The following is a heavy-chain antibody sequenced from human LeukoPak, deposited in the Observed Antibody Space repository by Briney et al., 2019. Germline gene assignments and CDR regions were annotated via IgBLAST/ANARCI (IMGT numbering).Heavy chain of an antibody. D-gene: IGHD6-19*01. Sequence: GESLKISCKGSGYSFTSYWIGWVRQMPGKGLEWMGIIYPGDFDTRYSPSFQGQVTISADKSISTAYLQWSSLKASDTAMYYCARPWRSGWFYGRIDYWGQGTLVTVSS. CDR2: IYPGDFDT. CDR3: ARPWRSGWFYGRIDY. V-gene: IGHV5-51*01. CDR1: GYSFTSYW. J-gene: IGHJ4*02.